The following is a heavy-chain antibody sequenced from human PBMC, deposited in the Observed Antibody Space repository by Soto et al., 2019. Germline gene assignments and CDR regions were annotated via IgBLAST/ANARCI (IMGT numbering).Heavy chain of an antibody. V-gene: IGHV4-31*03. Sequence: QVQLQESGPGLLKPSQTLSLTCTVSGGSISSDDYYWHWIRQHPGKGLESIGYIYYSGSTYYNPSLQGRVSKSPDTSKNQFSLSLNSVAAEDKGKNYCSGGTDRAKGAYWGQGTLVTVPS. J-gene: IGHJ4*02. CDR2: IYYSGST. CDR1: GGSISSDDYY. D-gene: IGHD2-8*02. CDR3: SGGTDRAKGAY.